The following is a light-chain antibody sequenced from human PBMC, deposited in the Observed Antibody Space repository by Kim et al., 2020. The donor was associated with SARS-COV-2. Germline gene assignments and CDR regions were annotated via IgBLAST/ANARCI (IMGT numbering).Light chain of an antibody. Sequence: GQSCNISCTGTSSDGGNYNYVSWYQRPPGKAPKLMIYDVTGRPSGVPDRFSGSKSGNTASLTVSGLQAEDEADYYCSSYAGSNNWVFGGGTKVTVL. CDR2: DVT. V-gene: IGLV2-8*01. CDR1: SSDGGNYNY. J-gene: IGLJ3*02. CDR3: SSYAGSNNWV.